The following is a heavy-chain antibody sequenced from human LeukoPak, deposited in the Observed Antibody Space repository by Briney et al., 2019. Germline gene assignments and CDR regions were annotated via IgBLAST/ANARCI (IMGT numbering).Heavy chain of an antibody. CDR3: TRFSTASSRPAYY. D-gene: IGHD2-21*01. J-gene: IGHJ4*02. CDR1: GYSISTGYY. Sequence: SETLSLACAVSGYSISTGYYWGWIRQSPGKGLEWIGNIYHSGITHYNPSLQGRVTLSVDTSKNQFSLNLNSVTAADTAVYYCTRFSTASSRPAYYWGQGTLVIVSS. V-gene: IGHV4-38-2*01. CDR2: IYHSGIT.